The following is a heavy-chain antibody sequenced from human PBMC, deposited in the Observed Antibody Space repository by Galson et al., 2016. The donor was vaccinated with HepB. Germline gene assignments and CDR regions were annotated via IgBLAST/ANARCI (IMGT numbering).Heavy chain of an antibody. CDR2: ISGSGGRT. J-gene: IGHJ6*02. CDR3: AKEVVRFLHGYGMDV. V-gene: IGHV3-23*01. CDR1: GFTFSTYA. Sequence: SLRLSCAGSGFTFSTYAVNWVRQAPGKGLEWVSGISGSGGRTYYADSVKGRFTISRDNSKNTLYLRMKSLRAEDTAVHYCAKEVVRFLHGYGMDVWGQGTTVTVSS. D-gene: IGHD3-3*01.